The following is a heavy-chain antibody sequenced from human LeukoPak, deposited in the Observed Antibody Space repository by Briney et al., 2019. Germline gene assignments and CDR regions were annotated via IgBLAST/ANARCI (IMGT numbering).Heavy chain of an antibody. CDR3: ARGLSGSYPWDAFDI. CDR2: ISYDGSNE. D-gene: IGHD3-10*01. V-gene: IGHV3-30*04. CDR1: GFTFSSYA. Sequence: PGRSLRLSCAASGFTFSSYAMHWVRQAPGKGLEWVAVISYDGSNEYYADSVKGRFTISRDNSKNTLYLQMNSLRAEDTAVYYCARGLSGSYPWDAFDIWGQGTMVTVSS. J-gene: IGHJ3*02.